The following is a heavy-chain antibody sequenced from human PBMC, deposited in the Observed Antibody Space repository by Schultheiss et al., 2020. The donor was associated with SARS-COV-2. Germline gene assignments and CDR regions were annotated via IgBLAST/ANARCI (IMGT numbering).Heavy chain of an antibody. CDR1: GFTFSSYA. CDR2: ISGGGDSA. J-gene: IGHJ4*02. D-gene: IGHD3-16*01. CDR3: ARDREVWDY. Sequence: GGSLRLSCAASGFTFSSYAMHWVRQAPGKGLEWVSAISGGGDSAYYADSVKGRFTISRDNSKNTLSLQLNSLRAEDTAVYYCARDREVWDYWGQGTLVTVSS. V-gene: IGHV3-23*01.